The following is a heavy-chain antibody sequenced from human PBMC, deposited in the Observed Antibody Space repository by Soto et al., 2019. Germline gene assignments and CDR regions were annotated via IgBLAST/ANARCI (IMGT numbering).Heavy chain of an antibody. CDR3: ARERGYYDSSGPYYFDY. CDR2: IYHSGST. CDR1: GGSISSSNW. V-gene: IGHV4-4*02. Sequence: QVQLQESGPGLVKPSGTLSLTCAVSGGSISSSNWWSWVRQPPGKGLEWIGEIYHSGSTNYNPSLKGRVTISVDKSKNQFSLKLSSVTAADTAMYYCARERGYYDSSGPYYFDYWGQGTLVTVSS. J-gene: IGHJ4*02. D-gene: IGHD3-22*01.